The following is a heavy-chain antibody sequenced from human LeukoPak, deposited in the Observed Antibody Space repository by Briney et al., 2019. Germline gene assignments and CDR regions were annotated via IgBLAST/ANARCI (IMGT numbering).Heavy chain of an antibody. V-gene: IGHV3-30-3*01. Sequence: GGSLRLSCAVSGFTFSSYAMHWVRQAPGKGLEWVAVISYDGSNKYYADSVKGRFTISRDNSKNTLYLQMNSLRAEDTAVYYCERALDSKLYLYCGMDLWGQGTTVTVSS. CDR1: GFTFSSYA. CDR3: ERALDSKLYLYCGMDL. J-gene: IGHJ6*02. D-gene: IGHD3-22*01. CDR2: ISYDGSNK.